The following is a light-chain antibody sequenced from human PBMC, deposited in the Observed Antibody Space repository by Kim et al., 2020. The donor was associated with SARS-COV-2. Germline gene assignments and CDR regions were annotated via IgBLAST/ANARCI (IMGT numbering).Light chain of an antibody. CDR2: YDS. J-gene: IGLJ2*01. CDR1: SIGSKS. Sequence: GRTARITWGGNSIGSKSVHWYQQMPGQAPVLVISYDSGRPSGIPGRFSGSNSGNTATLTISRVEAGDEADYYCQVWDSSSDHRVVFGGGTQLTVL. CDR3: QVWDSSSDHRVV. V-gene: IGLV3-21*04.